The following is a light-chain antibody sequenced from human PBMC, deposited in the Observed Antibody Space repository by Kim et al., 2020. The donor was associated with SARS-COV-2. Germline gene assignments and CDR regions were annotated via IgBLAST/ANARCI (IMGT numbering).Light chain of an antibody. J-gene: IGKJ4*01. CDR1: QDIINS. CDR3: QQYANLPLT. CDR2: DAS. V-gene: IGKV1-33*01. Sequence: DIQMTQSPSSLSASVGDRVTITCRASQDIINSLNWYQQKPGKAPKLLIYDASNLEAGVPSRFSGSGSETDFTFTISSLQPEDIATYYCQQYANLPLTFGGGTKVDIK.